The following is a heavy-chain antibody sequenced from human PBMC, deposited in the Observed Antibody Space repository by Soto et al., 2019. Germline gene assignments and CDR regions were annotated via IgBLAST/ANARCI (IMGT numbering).Heavy chain of an antibody. CDR3: ARLFGTGTTLILRDYYYYYGMDV. D-gene: IGHD1-7*01. Sequence: PSETLSLTCAVYGGSFSGYYWSWIRQPPGKGLEWIGEINHSGSTNYNPSPKSRVTISVDTSKNQFSLKLSSVTAADTAVYYCARLFGTGTTLILRDYYYYYGMDVWGQGTTVTVSS. V-gene: IGHV4-34*01. CDR2: INHSGST. CDR1: GGSFSGYY. J-gene: IGHJ6*02.